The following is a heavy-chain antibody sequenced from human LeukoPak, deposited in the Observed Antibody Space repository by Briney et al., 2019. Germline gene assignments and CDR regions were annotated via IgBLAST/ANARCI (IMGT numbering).Heavy chain of an antibody. J-gene: IGHJ4*02. CDR3: ARPGYYYTSRYWHHC. Sequence: QAGGSLRLSCAASGFTFRSYCMSWLRQAPGKGLEWVANIKGDGSEKYYVDSVKGRFTISRDNAKSSLYLQMNSLRAEDTAVYYCARPGYYYTSRYWHHCWGQGTLVTVSS. CDR2: IKGDGSEK. CDR1: GFTFRSYC. V-gene: IGHV3-7*01. D-gene: IGHD3-22*01.